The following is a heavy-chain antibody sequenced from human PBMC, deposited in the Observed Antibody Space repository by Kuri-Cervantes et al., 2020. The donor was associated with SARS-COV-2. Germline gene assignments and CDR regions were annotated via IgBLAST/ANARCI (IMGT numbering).Heavy chain of an antibody. CDR3: ARGDPRIAFGI. CDR2: NYHSGST. V-gene: IGHV4-30-2*01. CDR1: GGSISSGGYS. J-gene: IGHJ6*04. Sequence: SCAVSGGSISSGGYSWSWIRQPPGKGLEWTGYNYHSGSTYYNPSLKSRVTISVDRSKNQLSLKLSSVTAADTAVYYCARGDPRIAFGIWGKGTMVTVSS. D-gene: IGHD3-16*01.